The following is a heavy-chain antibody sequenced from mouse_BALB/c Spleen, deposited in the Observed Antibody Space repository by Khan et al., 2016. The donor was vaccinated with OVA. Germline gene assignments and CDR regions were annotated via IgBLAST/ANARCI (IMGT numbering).Heavy chain of an antibody. CDR2: IWGGGTT. V-gene: IGHV2-6-5*01. CDR3: AKGVWSYYVALDY. D-gene: IGHD2-10*02. J-gene: IGHJ4*01. Sequence: VQLVESGPGLVAPSQNLSLTCTVSGFSLTDYGVSWIRQPPGKGLEWLGVIWGGGTTYYNSALKSRLSISKDNSKSQVFLKMNSLQTDETAMYYCAKGVWSYYVALDYWGQGTSVTVSS. CDR1: GFSLTDYG.